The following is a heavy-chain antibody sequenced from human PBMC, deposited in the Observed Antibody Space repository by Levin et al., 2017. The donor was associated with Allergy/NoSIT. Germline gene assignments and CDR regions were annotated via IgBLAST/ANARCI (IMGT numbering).Heavy chain of an antibody. V-gene: IGHV3-23*01. CDR3: AKDGNIRFLEWLPYWYFDL. D-gene: IGHD3-3*01. J-gene: IGHJ2*01. CDR2: ITSGGST. CDR1: GFTFSSYA. Sequence: GGSLRLSCAASGFTFSSYAMTWVRQAPGKGLEWVSAITSGGSTYYADSVKGRFTISRDNSKNTLYLQMNSLRAADTAVYYCAKDGNIRFLEWLPYWYFDLWGRGTLVTVSS.